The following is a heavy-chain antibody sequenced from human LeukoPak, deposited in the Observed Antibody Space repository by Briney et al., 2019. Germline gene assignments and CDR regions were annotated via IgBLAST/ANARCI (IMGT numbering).Heavy chain of an antibody. D-gene: IGHD2-2*01. Sequence: GGSLRLSCAASGFTFSSYSMNWVRQAPGKGLEWVSSISSSSSYIYYADTVKGRFTISRDNAKNSLYLQMNSLRAEDTAVYYCARDLGVVPALGYWGQGTLVTVSS. CDR2: ISSSSSYI. CDR3: ARDLGVVPALGY. CDR1: GFTFSSYS. V-gene: IGHV3-21*01. J-gene: IGHJ4*02.